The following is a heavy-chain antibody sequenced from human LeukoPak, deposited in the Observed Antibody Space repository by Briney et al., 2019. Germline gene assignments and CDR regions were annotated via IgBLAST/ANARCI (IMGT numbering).Heavy chain of an antibody. CDR3: ARGGYCDFWSGYYNRRYYFDY. CDR2: INHSGST. V-gene: IGHV4-34*01. Sequence: SETLSLTCAVYGGSFSGYYWSWIRQPPGKGLEWIGEINHSGSTNYNPSLKSRVTISVDTSKNQFSLKLSSVTAADTAVYYCARGGYCDFWSGYYNRRYYFDYWGQGTLVTVSS. D-gene: IGHD3-3*01. CDR1: GGSFSGYY. J-gene: IGHJ4*02.